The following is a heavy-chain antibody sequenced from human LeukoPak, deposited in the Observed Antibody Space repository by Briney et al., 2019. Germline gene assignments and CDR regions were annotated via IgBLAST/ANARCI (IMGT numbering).Heavy chain of an antibody. Sequence: PGGSLRLSCAASGFTFSSYGMHWVRQPPGKGLEWVAFIWFDGTKKYYAASVKGRFTISRDNSKKTLYLQMNSLRAEDTAVYYCAKARQYYDRSGYTLDNWGQGTLVTVSS. CDR3: AKARQYYDRSGYTLDN. CDR2: IWFDGTKK. J-gene: IGHJ4*02. D-gene: IGHD3-22*01. V-gene: IGHV3-30*02. CDR1: GFTFSSYG.